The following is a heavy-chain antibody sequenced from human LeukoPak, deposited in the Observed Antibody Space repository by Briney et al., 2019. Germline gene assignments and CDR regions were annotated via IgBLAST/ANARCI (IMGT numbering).Heavy chain of an antibody. CDR3: AREGEQLWFWGWFDP. CDR2: MSYDGSKI. D-gene: IGHD3-10*01. CDR1: GFTFSSYG. Sequence: GGSLRLSCAASGFTFSSYGMNWVRQAPGKGLEWVAVMSYDGSKIDYADSVKGRFTISRDNSKDTLYLQMNSLRTEDTALYYCAREGEQLWFWGWFDPWGQGTLVTVSS. J-gene: IGHJ5*02. V-gene: IGHV3-30*03.